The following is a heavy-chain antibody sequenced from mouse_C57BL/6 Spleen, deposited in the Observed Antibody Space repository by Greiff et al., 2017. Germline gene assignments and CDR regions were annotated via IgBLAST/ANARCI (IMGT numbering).Heavy chain of an antibody. V-gene: IGHV6-3*01. J-gene: IGHJ2*01. CDR2: IRLKSDNYAT. Sequence: EVHLVESGGGLVQPGGSMKLSCVASGFTFSNYWMNWVRQSPEKGLEWVAQIRLKSDNYATHYAESVKGRFTISRDDSKSSVYLQMNNLRAEDTGIYYCTVITTVVAESYFDYWGQGTTLTVSS. CDR3: TVITTVVAESYFDY. D-gene: IGHD1-1*01. CDR1: GFTFSNYW.